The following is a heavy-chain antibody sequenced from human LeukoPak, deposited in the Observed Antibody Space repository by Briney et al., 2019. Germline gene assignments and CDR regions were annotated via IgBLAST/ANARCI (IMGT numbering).Heavy chain of an antibody. Sequence: GGSLRLSCAASGFTFSRHWMGWVRQAPGKGLEWVANIREDGGEKYYVDSVKGRFTISRDNAKNSLYLQMNSLRAEDTAVYYCTRDRSGQDWGQGTLVTVSS. CDR1: GFTFSRHW. CDR3: TRDRSGQD. J-gene: IGHJ4*02. D-gene: IGHD1-1*01. CDR2: IREDGGEK. V-gene: IGHV3-7*05.